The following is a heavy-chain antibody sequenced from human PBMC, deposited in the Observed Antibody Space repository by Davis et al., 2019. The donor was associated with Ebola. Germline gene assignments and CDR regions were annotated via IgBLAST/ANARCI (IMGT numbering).Heavy chain of an antibody. V-gene: IGHV3-30-3*01. Sequence: GGSLRLSCAASGFAFASYSMNWVRQAPGKGLEWVAVVSYDGSDKYYADSVKGRFTISRDNAKNSLYLQMNSLRAEDTAVYYCARRSQQLATYWGQGTLVTVSS. CDR3: ARRSQQLATY. CDR2: VSYDGSDK. J-gene: IGHJ4*02. CDR1: GFAFASYS. D-gene: IGHD6-13*01.